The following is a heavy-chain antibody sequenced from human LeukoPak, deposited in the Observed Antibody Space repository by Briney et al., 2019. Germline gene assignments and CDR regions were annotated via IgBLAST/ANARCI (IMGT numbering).Heavy chain of an antibody. V-gene: IGHV4-4*02. CDR3: ARVLGRVRRVSQGPFDH. CDR1: GGSISSSNR. CDR2: IYHSGST. Sequence: SETLSLTCAVSGGSISSSNRWSWVRQPPGKGLEWIGEIYHSGSTNYNPSLKSRVTISVDKSKNQFSLKLSSVTAADTAVYYCARVLGRVRRVSQGPFDHWGQGTLVTVSS. J-gene: IGHJ4*02. D-gene: IGHD3-10*01.